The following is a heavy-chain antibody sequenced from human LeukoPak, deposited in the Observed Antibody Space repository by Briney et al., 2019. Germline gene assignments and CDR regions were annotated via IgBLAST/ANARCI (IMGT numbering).Heavy chain of an antibody. CDR2: IYYSGST. D-gene: IGHD3-16*02. CDR3: ARWTGGELSPPEPFDI. J-gene: IGHJ3*02. V-gene: IGHV4-30-4*08. Sequence: SETLSLTCTVSGGSISSSSYYWGWIRQPPGKGLEWIGYIYYSGSTYYNPSLKSRVTISVDTSKNQFSLKPSSVTAADTAVYYCARWTGGELSPPEPFDIWGQGTMVTVSS. CDR1: GGSISSSSYY.